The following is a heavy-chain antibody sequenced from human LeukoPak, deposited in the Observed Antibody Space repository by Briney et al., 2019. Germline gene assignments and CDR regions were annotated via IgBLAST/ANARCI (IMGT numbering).Heavy chain of an antibody. CDR2: INPNSGGT. Sequence: ASVTVSCKASGYTFTGYYMHWVRQAPGQGLEWMGWINPNSGGTNYAQKFQGRVTMTRDTSISTAYMELSRLRSDDTAVYYCARVKGRDGYNQYYMDVWGKGTTVTVSS. V-gene: IGHV1-2*02. J-gene: IGHJ6*03. CDR3: ARVKGRDGYNQYYMDV. D-gene: IGHD5-24*01. CDR1: GYTFTGYY.